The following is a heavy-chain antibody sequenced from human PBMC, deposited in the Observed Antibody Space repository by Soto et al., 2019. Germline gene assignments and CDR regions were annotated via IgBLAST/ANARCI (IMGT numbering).Heavy chain of an antibody. CDR3: ARDDYDSSGSQEYFQH. Sequence: GGSLRLSCAASGFTFSSYAMSWVRQAPGKGLEWVSAISGSGGSTYYADSVKGRFTISRDNSKNTLYLQMNSLRAEDTAVYYCARDDYDSSGSQEYFQHWGQGTLVTVSS. CDR1: GFTFSSYA. V-gene: IGHV3-23*01. D-gene: IGHD3-22*01. J-gene: IGHJ1*01. CDR2: ISGSGGST.